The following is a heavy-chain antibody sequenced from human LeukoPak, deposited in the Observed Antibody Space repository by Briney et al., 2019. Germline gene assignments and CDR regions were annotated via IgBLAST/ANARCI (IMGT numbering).Heavy chain of an antibody. J-gene: IGHJ3*02. Sequence: ASVKVSCKASGYTFTSYDINWVRQATGQGLEWMRWMNPNSGNTGYAQKFQGRVTMTRNTSISTAYMELSSLRSEDTAVYYCARGTGGIVVVTDAFDIWGQGTMVTVSS. CDR1: GYTFTSYD. D-gene: IGHD3-22*01. V-gene: IGHV1-8*01. CDR2: MNPNSGNT. CDR3: ARGTGGIVVVTDAFDI.